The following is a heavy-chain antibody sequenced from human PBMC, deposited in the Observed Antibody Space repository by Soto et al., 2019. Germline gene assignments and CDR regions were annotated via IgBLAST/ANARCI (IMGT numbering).Heavy chain of an antibody. J-gene: IGHJ4*02. D-gene: IGHD2-15*01. CDR2: ISYDGSNK. CDR1: GFTFSSYG. CDR3: AKGKDIVVVVAATLPDY. Sequence: GGSLRLSCAASGFTFSSYGMHWVRQAPGKGLEWVAVISYDGSNKYYADSVKGRFTISRDNSKNTLYLQMNSLRAEDTAVYYCAKGKDIVVVVAATLPDYWGQGTLVTVSS. V-gene: IGHV3-30*18.